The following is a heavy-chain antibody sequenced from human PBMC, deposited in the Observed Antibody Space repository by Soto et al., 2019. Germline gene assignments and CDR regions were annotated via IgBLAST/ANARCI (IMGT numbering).Heavy chain of an antibody. V-gene: IGHV1-8*01. Sequence: GASVKVSCKASGYTFTSYDINWVRQATGQGLEWMACMNPNSGKTGYAQKFQGRVTMTRNTSISTAYMELSSLRSEDTAVYYCASRARRYSRGPDYCRERILITVCS. CDR1: GYTFTSYD. D-gene: IGHD6-13*01. CDR3: ASRARRYSRGPDY. CDR2: MNPNSGKT. J-gene: IGHJ4*02.